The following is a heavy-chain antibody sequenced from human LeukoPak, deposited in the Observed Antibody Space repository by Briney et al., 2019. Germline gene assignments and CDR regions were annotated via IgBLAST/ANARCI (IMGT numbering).Heavy chain of an antibody. CDR3: ARGRGQLWLRLYYYGMDV. CDR2: INHSGST. V-gene: IGHV4-34*01. Sequence: TSETLSLTCAVYGGSFSGYYWSWIRQPPGKGLEWIGEINHSGSTNYNPSLKSRVTISVDTSKNQFSLKLGSVTAADTAVYYCARGRGQLWLRLYYYGMDVWGQGTTVTVSS. D-gene: IGHD5-18*01. CDR1: GGSFSGYY. J-gene: IGHJ6*02.